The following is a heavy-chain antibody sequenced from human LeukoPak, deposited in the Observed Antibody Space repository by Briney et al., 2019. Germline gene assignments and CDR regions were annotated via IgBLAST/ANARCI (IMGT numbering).Heavy chain of an antibody. CDR3: TTAYDYGDPYYFDY. D-gene: IGHD4-17*01. Sequence: GGSLRLFSAASGFTFSNAWMSWVRQAPGKGLEWVGRIKSKTDGGTTDYAAPVKGRFTISRDDSKNTLYLQMNSLKTEDTAVYYCTTAYDYGDPYYFDYWGQGTLVTVSS. CDR2: IKSKTDGGTT. CDR1: GFTFSNAW. J-gene: IGHJ4*02. V-gene: IGHV3-15*01.